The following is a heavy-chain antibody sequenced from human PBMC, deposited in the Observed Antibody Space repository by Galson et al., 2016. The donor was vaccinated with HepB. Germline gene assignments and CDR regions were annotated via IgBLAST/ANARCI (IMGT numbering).Heavy chain of an antibody. V-gene: IGHV1-46*01. CDR3: ARLGGTLTGYDNFGNLRGYFDL. D-gene: IGHD3-9*01. CDR1: GYTLFNYY. J-gene: IGHJ2*01. Sequence: SVKVSCKASGYTLFNYYIHWVRQAPGQGLEWMAMINPSSGSTIYAREFQGKISVTRDTASVPSDTSTGTVHLFLSSLRHEATAVYYCARLGGTLTGYDNFGNLRGYFDLWGRGSLVTVSS. CDR2: INPSSGST.